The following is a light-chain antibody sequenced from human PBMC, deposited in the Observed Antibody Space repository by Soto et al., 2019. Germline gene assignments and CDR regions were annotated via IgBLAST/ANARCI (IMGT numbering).Light chain of an antibody. J-gene: IGLJ3*02. CDR1: SRDIGNSNY. Sequence: QSALTQPASVSGSPGQSITISCTGTSRDIGNSNYVSWYQHHPGEVPQLMIYDVIHRPSGVSDRFSGSKSGNTPSLTISGLQSEDEGDYYCSSFLSTTPVLFGGGTKRSVL. V-gene: IGLV2-14*03. CDR2: DVI. CDR3: SSFLSTTPVL.